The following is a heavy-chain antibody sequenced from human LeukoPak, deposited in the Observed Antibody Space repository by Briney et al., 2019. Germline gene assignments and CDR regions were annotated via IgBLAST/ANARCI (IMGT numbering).Heavy chain of an antibody. Sequence: SETLSLTCTVSGGSISSSSYYWGWIRQPPGKGLEWIGSIYYSGSTYYNPSLKSRVTISVDTSKNQFSLKLSSVTAADTAVYYCARHLSMARGVIPGYWGQGTLVTVSS. J-gene: IGHJ4*02. CDR1: GGSISSSSYY. D-gene: IGHD3-10*01. CDR2: IYYSGST. CDR3: ARHLSMARGVIPGY. V-gene: IGHV4-39*01.